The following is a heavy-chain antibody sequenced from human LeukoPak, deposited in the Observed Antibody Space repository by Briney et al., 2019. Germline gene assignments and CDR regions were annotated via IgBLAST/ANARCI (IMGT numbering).Heavy chain of an antibody. CDR2: IYYSGST. J-gene: IGHJ4*02. Sequence: SETLSLTCTVSLGSISGSAYYWGWIRQSPGKGLEWIGSIYYSGSTYYNPSLKSRVTISVDTSKNQFSLKLSSVTAADTAVYYCARGDDSSGYYGSWGQGTLVTVSS. CDR3: ARGDDSSGYYGS. CDR1: LGSISGSAYY. D-gene: IGHD3-22*01. V-gene: IGHV4-39*07.